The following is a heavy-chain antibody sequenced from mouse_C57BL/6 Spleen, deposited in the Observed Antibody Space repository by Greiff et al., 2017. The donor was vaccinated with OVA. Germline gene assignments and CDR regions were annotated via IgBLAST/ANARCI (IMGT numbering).Heavy chain of an antibody. CDR3: ARESNDRYCYG. J-gene: IGHJ1*03. D-gene: IGHD2-5*01. CDR2: INPSNGGT. V-gene: IGHV1-53*01. Sequence: QVQLQQPGTELVKPGASVKLSCKASGYTFTSYWMHWVKQRPGQGLEWIGNINPSNGGTNYNEKFTSKATLTVDKSSSTASIQLSSLTSADSAVSYGARESNDRYCYGWGTGTTVTVSS. CDR1: GYTFTSYW.